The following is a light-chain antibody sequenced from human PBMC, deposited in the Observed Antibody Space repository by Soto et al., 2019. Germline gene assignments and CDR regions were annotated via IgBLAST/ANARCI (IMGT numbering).Light chain of an antibody. V-gene: IGKV3-15*01. Sequence: EIVMTQSPATLSVSPGERATLSCRAGQSISSTLAWYQQKPGQAPRLLIYGAYTRATGIPDRFSGSGSGIEFTRAISSLQSEDAALYYCQQHNKWPLTFGGGTNVEIK. J-gene: IGKJ4*01. CDR2: GAY. CDR3: QQHNKWPLT. CDR1: QSISST.